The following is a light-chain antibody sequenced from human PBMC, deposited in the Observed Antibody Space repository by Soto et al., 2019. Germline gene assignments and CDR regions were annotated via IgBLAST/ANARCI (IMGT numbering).Light chain of an antibody. Sequence: DIQMTQSPSTLSASVGDRVTITCRASQSISSWLAWYQQKPGKAPKLLIYDASSLESGVPSRFSGSGSGTEFTLTISSLQPDDFATYYCRQYNSYTVTFGQGTKVDIK. CDR3: RQYNSYTVT. J-gene: IGKJ1*01. V-gene: IGKV1-5*01. CDR2: DAS. CDR1: QSISSW.